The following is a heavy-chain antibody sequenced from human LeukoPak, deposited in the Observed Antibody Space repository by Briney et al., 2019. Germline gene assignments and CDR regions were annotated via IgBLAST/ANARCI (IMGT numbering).Heavy chain of an antibody. V-gene: IGHV4-39*01. CDR1: GGSISSSSYY. Sequence: NPSETLSLTCTVSGGSISSSSYYWGWIRQPSGKGLEWIGSISYSGSTYYNPSLKSRVTISVDTSKNQFSLKLSSVTAADTAVYYCARFGVLRGWVTYYYYYMDVWGKGTTVTVSS. CDR3: ARFGVLRGWVTYYYYYMDV. CDR2: ISYSGST. D-gene: IGHD2-8*01. J-gene: IGHJ6*03.